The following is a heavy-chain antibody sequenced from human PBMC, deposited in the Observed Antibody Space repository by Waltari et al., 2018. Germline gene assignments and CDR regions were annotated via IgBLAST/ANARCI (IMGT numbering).Heavy chain of an antibody. CDR1: GFTFSGSA. D-gene: IGHD3-22*01. CDR3: TRRSSDDSSGYWAS. CDR2: IRSKANSYAT. J-gene: IGHJ4*02. V-gene: IGHV3-73*01. Sequence: EVQLVESGGGLVQPGGSLKLSCAASGFTFSGSAMHWVRQASGKGRGGVGRIRSKANSYATAYAASVKGRFTISRDDSKNTAYLQMNSRKTEDTAVYYCTRRSSDDSSGYWASWGQGTLVTVSS.